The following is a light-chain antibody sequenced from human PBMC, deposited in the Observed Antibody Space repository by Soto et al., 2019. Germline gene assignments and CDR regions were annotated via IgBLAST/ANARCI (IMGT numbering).Light chain of an antibody. Sequence: SYVLTQPPSLSGAPGQTARITCGGDNIGSKNVYWYQQKPGQAPVLVVFDDTDRPSGIPERFSGSNSGNTATLTISRVEAGDEADYYCQVWDSSSNTYVFGAGTKVTVL. V-gene: IGLV3-21*02. CDR2: DDT. J-gene: IGLJ1*01. CDR3: QVWDSSSNTYV. CDR1: NIGSKN.